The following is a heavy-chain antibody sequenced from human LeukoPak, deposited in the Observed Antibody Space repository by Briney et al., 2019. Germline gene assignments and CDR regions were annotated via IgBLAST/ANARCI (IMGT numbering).Heavy chain of an antibody. J-gene: IGHJ4*02. CDR2: ISYDGSNK. V-gene: IGHV3-30-3*01. D-gene: IGHD3-10*01. CDR3: ARDRWFGEKIGPDY. Sequence: SGGSLRLSCAASGFTFSSYATHWVRQAPGKGLEWVAVISYDGSNKYYADSVKGRFTISRDNSKNTLYLQMNSLRAEDTAVYYCARDRWFGEKIGPDYWGQGTLVPVSS. CDR1: GFTFSSYA.